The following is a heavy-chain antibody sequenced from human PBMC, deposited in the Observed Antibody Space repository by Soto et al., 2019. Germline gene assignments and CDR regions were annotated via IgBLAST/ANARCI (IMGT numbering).Heavy chain of an antibody. J-gene: IGHJ4*02. CDR3: ARGLGVFDGDYNYFDY. CDR1: GFTFSYYP. CDR2: ISYDGSNK. Sequence: QVQLVESGGGVVQPGRSLRLSCAASGFTFSYYPMHWVRQAPGKGLEWVAVISYDGSNKYYADSVKGRFTISRDTSKNTLYLQMNSLRVEDTAVYYCARGLGVFDGDYNYFDYWGQGTLVTVSS. V-gene: IGHV3-30-3*01. D-gene: IGHD4-17*01.